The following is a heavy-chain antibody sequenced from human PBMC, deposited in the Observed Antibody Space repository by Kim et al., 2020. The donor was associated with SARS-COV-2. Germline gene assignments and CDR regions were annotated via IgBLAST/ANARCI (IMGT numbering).Heavy chain of an antibody. V-gene: IGHV3-23*01. CDR1: GFTFSSYA. J-gene: IGHJ6*02. Sequence: GGSLRLSCAASGFTFSSYAMSWVRQAPGKGLEWVSAISGSGGSTYYADSVKGRFTISRDNSKNTLYLQMNSLRAEDTAVYYCAKDLFGSSSWGLGEYYYYYGMDVWGQGTPVTVSS. D-gene: IGHD6-13*01. CDR2: ISGSGGST. CDR3: AKDLFGSSSWGLGEYYYYYGMDV.